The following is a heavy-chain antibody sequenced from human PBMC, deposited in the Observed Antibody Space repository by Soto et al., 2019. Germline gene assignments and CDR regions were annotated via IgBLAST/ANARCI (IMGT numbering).Heavy chain of an antibody. Sequence: EVQLVESGGGLVQPGGSLRLSCAASGFSFSTYWMAWVRQAPGKGLEWVANIDQGGGEKYYVDSVRGRFTISRDNAKNSLYPPVHRWTAEDSAICFCASCGVWFDLWGQGTLVSVSS. V-gene: IGHV3-7*02. D-gene: IGHD3-10*01. CDR2: IDQGGGEK. CDR3: ASCGVWFDL. CDR1: GFSFSTYW. J-gene: IGHJ5*02.